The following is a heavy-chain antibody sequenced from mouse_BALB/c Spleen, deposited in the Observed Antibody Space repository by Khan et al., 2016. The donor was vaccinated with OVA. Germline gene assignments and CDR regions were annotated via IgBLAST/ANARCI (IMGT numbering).Heavy chain of an antibody. D-gene: IGHD3-2*02. V-gene: IGHV1-76*01. J-gene: IGHJ2*01. CDR1: GYIFTSYW. CDR3: AREEALYHFDH. CDR2: IYPGNDNT. Sequence: QVQLKESGAELVRPGASVKLSCKTSGYIFTSYWIHWVKQRPGQGLEWIARIYPGNDNTYYNEKFKDKATLTADKSSSTAYMQLSSLKSEDSDVYFGAREEALYHFDHWGQGTTLTVSS.